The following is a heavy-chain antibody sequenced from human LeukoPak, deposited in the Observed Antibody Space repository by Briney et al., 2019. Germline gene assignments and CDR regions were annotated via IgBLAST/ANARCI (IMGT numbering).Heavy chain of an antibody. J-gene: IGHJ4*02. V-gene: IGHV3-64D*06. CDR1: GFTFSSYT. CDR2: IRTDGGTS. D-gene: IGHD7-27*01. Sequence: PGGSLRLSCSASGFTFSSYTMHWVRQAPGKGLQYVSSIRTDGGTSYDADSVMGRFTISRDNSKNTLYLQMSSLRPEDTAVYYCVKDVTGTHSGDFWGQGTLVTVSS. CDR3: VKDVTGTHSGDF.